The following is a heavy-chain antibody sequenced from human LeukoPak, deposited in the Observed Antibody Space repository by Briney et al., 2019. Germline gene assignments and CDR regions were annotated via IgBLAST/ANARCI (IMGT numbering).Heavy chain of an antibody. J-gene: IGHJ2*01. V-gene: IGHV4-31*03. CDR2: IYYSGST. Sequence: SETLSLTCTVSGGSISSGGYYWSWIRQHPGKGLEWIGYIYYSGSTYYNPSLKSRVTISVDTSKNQFSLKLSSVTAADTAVYYCATGVYDCSGGSCYSGWYFDLWGRGTLVTVSS. CDR1: GGSISSGGYY. CDR3: ATGVYDCSGGSCYSGWYFDL. D-gene: IGHD2-15*01.